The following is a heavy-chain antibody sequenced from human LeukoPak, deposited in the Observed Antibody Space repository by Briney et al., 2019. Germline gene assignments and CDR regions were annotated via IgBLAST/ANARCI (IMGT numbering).Heavy chain of an antibody. CDR2: INQDGSEK. CDR1: GFTFRAYW. CDR3: ARLSYTYGKNFDY. D-gene: IGHD5-18*01. V-gene: IGHV3-7*01. Sequence: HPGGSLRLSCAASGFTFRAYWMSWVRQAPGKGLEWVANINQDGSEKDYVDSVKGRFTISRDNARNSLYLQMNTLRAEDTAVYFCARLSYTYGKNFDYWGQGALVTVSS. J-gene: IGHJ4*02.